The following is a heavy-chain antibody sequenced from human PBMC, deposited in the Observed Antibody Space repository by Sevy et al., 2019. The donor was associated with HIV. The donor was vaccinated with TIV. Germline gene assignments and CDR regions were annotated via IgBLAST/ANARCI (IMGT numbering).Heavy chain of an antibody. CDR2: FDPEDGET. CDR1: GSTLTKLS. V-gene: IGHV1-24*01. D-gene: IGHD3-22*01. Sequence: ASVKVSCKVSGSTLTKLSMHWVRQAPGKGLEWMATFDPEDGETIYAQKFQGRVTMTEDTSTDTAYMELSSLRSEDKAVYYCATTKDYYDSSGYPFDDWSQGTLVTVSS. J-gene: IGHJ4*02. CDR3: ATTKDYYDSSGYPFDD.